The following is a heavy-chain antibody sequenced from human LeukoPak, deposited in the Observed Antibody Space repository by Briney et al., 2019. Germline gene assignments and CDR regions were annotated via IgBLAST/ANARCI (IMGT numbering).Heavy chain of an antibody. D-gene: IGHD5-12*01. CDR1: GFTFSSYE. CDR2: ISSSGNTI. J-gene: IGHJ4*02. Sequence: GGSLRLSCAASGFTFSSYELNWVRQAPGKGLEWVSYISSSGNTIYYADSGKGRFTISRDSAKNSLYLQMNSLGAEDTALYYCARDLGVATTDYLGQGTLVTVSS. CDR3: ARDLGVATTDY. V-gene: IGHV3-48*03.